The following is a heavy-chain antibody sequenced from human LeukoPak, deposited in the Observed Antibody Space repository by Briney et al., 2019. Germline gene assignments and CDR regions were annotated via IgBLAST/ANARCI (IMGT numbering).Heavy chain of an antibody. D-gene: IGHD6-19*01. CDR3: AKELAVAAAFDY. J-gene: IGHJ4*02. CDR1: GFTFSIYA. V-gene: IGHV3-23*01. CDR2: ISGSGGST. Sequence: QSGGSLRLSCAASGFTFSIYAMSWVRQAPGKGLEWVSAISGSGGSTYYADSVKGRFTISRDNSKNTLYLQLNSLRAEDTAVYYCAKELAVAAAFDYWGQGTLVTVSS.